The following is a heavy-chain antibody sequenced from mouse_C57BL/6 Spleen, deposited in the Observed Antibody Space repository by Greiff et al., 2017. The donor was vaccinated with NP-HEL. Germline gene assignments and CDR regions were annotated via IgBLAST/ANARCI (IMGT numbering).Heavy chain of an antibody. Sequence: EVKLQQSGPVLVKPGASVKMSCKASGYTFTDYYMNWVKQSHGKSLEWIGVINPYNGGTSYNQKFKGKATLTVDKSSSTAYMELNSLTSEDSAVYYCARYEENPWDVWGTGTTVTVSS. CDR2: INPYNGGT. CDR3: ARYEENPWDV. J-gene: IGHJ1*03. CDR1: GYTFTDYY. V-gene: IGHV1-19*01. D-gene: IGHD2-3*01.